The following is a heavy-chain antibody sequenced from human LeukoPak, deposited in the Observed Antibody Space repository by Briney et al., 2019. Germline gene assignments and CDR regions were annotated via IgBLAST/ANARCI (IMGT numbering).Heavy chain of an antibody. D-gene: IGHD7-27*01. Sequence: AVKVSCKASGGTFSSYAISWVRQAPGQGLEWMGRIIPIFGTTNYAQKFQGRVTITTDESTSTAYMELRSLRSEDTAVYYCASSPNWGAILNNWFDPWGQGTLVTVSS. CDR3: ASSPNWGAILNNWFDP. CDR1: GGTFSSYA. CDR2: IIPIFGTT. V-gene: IGHV1-69*05. J-gene: IGHJ5*02.